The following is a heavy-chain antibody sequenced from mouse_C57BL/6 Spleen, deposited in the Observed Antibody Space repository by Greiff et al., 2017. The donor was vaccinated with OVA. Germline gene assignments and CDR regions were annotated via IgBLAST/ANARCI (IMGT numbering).Heavy chain of an antibody. CDR3: TRRIDWAYYFDY. CDR2: IDPETGGT. CDR1: GYTFTDYE. Sequence: VQLQQSGAELVRPGASVTLSCKASGYTFTDYEMHWVKQTPVHGLEWIGAIDPETGGTAYNQKFKGKAILTADKSSSTAYMELRSLTSEDSAVYYCTRRIDWAYYFDYWGQGTTLTVSS. D-gene: IGHD4-1*01. J-gene: IGHJ2*01. V-gene: IGHV1-15*01.